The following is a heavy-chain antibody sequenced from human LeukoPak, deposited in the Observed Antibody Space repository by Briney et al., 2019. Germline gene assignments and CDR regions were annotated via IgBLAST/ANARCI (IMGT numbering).Heavy chain of an antibody. CDR2: ISSSSSTI. Sequence: HPGGSLRLSCAASGFTFSSYSMNWVRQAPGKGLEWVSYISSSSSTIYYADSVKGRFTISRDNAKNSLYLQMNSLRAEDTAVYYCARFKAALGGQTTYFDYWGQGTLVTVSS. J-gene: IGHJ4*02. V-gene: IGHV3-48*04. CDR1: GFTFSSYS. D-gene: IGHD7-27*01. CDR3: ARFKAALGGQTTYFDY.